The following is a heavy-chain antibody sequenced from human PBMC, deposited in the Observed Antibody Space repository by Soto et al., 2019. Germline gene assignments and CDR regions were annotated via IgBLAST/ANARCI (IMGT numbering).Heavy chain of an antibody. CDR2: ISSNSNYI. CDR1: GFTFSSYS. Sequence: EVQLVESGGGLVKPGGSLRLSCAASGFTFSSYSMNWVRQAPGKGLEWVSSISSNSNYIYYADSLKGRFTISRDNAKNSLYLQMNSLRVEDTAVYYCARDRRRDSGVVIKIDFWGQGTLVTVSS. V-gene: IGHV3-21*01. D-gene: IGHD3-3*01. CDR3: ARDRRRDSGVVIKIDF. J-gene: IGHJ4*02.